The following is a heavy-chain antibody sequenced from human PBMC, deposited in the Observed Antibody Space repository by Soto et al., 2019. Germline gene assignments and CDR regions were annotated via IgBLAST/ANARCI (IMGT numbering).Heavy chain of an antibody. J-gene: IGHJ6*02. CDR1: GGTFSSYA. CDR2: IIPILGTA. Sequence: GASVKVSCKASGGTFSSYAISWVRQAPGQGLEWMGGIIPILGTANYAQKFQGRVTITADESTSTAYMELSSLRSEDTAVYYCARPEYSSSRRGRYYYYGMDVWGQGTTVTVSS. V-gene: IGHV1-69*13. CDR3: ARPEYSSSRRGRYYYYGMDV. D-gene: IGHD6-6*01.